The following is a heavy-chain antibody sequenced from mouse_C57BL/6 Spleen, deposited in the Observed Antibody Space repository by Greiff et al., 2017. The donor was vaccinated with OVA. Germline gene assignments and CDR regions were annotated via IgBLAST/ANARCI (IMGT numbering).Heavy chain of an antibody. CDR3: VRLITRDWYFDV. CDR1: GFSFNTYA. CDR2: IRSKSNNYAT. J-gene: IGHJ1*03. V-gene: IGHV10-1*01. D-gene: IGHD1-2*01. Sequence: EVKLVESGGGLVQPKGSLKLSCAASGFSFNTYAMNWVRQAPGKGLEWVARIRSKSNNYATYYADSVKDRFTISRDDSESMLYLQMNNLKTEDTAMYYCVRLITRDWYFDVWGTGTTVTVSS.